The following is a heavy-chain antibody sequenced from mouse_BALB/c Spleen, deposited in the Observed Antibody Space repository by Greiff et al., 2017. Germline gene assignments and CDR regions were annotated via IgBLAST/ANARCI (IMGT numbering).Heavy chain of an antibody. V-gene: IGHV6-6*02. CDR1: GFTFSNYW. CDR2: IRLKSNNYAT. CDR3: TRGLYDYPYYFDY. Sequence: EVKLEESGGGLVQPGGSMKLSCVASGFTFSNYWMNWVRQSPEKGLEWVAEIRLKSNNYATHYAESVKGRFTISRDDSKSSVYLQMNNLRAEDTGIYYCTRGLYDYPYYFDYWGQGTTLTVSS. J-gene: IGHJ2*01. D-gene: IGHD2-4*01.